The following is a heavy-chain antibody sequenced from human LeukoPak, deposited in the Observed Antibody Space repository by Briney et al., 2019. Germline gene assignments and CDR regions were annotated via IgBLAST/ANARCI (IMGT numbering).Heavy chain of an antibody. Sequence: SETLSLTCTVSGGSISSSSYYWGWIRQPPGKGLEWIGSIYYSGSTYYNPSLKSRVTISVDTSKNQFSLKLSSVTAADTAVYYCARRFGTTPGRKYFDYWGQGTLVTVSS. CDR2: IYYSGST. CDR3: ARRFGTTPGRKYFDY. V-gene: IGHV4-39*01. CDR1: GGSISSSSYY. J-gene: IGHJ4*02. D-gene: IGHD1-7*01.